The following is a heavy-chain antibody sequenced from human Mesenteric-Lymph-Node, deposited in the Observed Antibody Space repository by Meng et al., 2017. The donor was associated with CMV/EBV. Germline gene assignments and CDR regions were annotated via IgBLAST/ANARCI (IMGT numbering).Heavy chain of an antibody. CDR2: IKEDGSEK. J-gene: IGHJ6*02. CDR3: ARYGVWAGMDV. D-gene: IGHD3-3*01. V-gene: IGHV3-7*01. CDR1: GFTFSNYW. Sequence: GGSLRLSCVASGFTFSNYWMTWVRQAPGKGLEWVANIKEDGSEKNCVDSVKGRFTISRDNANNALYLQMNSHGAEDTAVYYCARYGVWAGMDVWGQGTTVTVSS.